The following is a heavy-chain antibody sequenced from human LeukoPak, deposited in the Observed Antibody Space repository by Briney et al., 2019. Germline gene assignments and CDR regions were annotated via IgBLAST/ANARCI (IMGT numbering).Heavy chain of an antibody. J-gene: IGHJ6*03. CDR2: ISSSGSTI. Sequence: GGSLRLPCAASGFTFSDYYMSWIRQAPGKGLEWVSYISSSGSTIYYADSVKGRFTISRDNAKNSLYLQMNSLRAEDTAVYYCASAIVDTAMTPNYHYYMDVWGKGTTVTVSS. CDR1: GFTFSDYY. V-gene: IGHV3-11*01. D-gene: IGHD5-18*01. CDR3: ASAIVDTAMTPNYHYYMDV.